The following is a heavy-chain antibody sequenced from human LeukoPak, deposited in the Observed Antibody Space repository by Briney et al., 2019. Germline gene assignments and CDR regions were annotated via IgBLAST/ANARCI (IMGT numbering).Heavy chain of an antibody. CDR1: GGSISSSSYY. D-gene: IGHD3-22*01. V-gene: IGHV4-39*07. Sequence: SETLSLTCTVSGGSISSSSYYWGWIRQPPGKGLEWIGSIYYSGSTYYNPSLKSRVTISVDTSKNQFSLKLSSVTAADTAVYYCARGSRYYDSSGYLALSYWGQGTLVTVSS. CDR2: IYYSGST. CDR3: ARGSRYYDSSGYLALSY. J-gene: IGHJ4*02.